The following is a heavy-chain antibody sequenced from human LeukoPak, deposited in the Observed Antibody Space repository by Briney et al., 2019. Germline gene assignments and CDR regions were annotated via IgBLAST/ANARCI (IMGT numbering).Heavy chain of an antibody. CDR1: GFTFSSYA. V-gene: IGHV3-23*01. J-gene: IGHJ4*02. CDR3: AKDPSSSNEYYYDSSGYPSYYFDY. D-gene: IGHD3-22*01. CDR2: ISGSGVGT. Sequence: QTGGSLRLSCAASGFTFSSYAMTWVRQAPGKGLEWVSTISGSGVGTYYGDSVKGRFTISRDNSKNTLYLQMNSLRAEDTAEYYCAKDPSSSNEYYYDSSGYPSYYFDYWGQGTLVTVSS.